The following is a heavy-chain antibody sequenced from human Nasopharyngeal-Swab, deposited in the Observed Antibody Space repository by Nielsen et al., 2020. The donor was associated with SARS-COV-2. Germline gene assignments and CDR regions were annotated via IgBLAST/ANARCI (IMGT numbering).Heavy chain of an antibody. V-gene: IGHV1-8*01. D-gene: IGHD3-22*01. CDR3: AGGRKGGGIVVVIPYYYYYMDV. J-gene: IGHJ6*03. CDR1: GYTFTSYD. Sequence: ASVKVSCKASGYTFTSYDINWVRQATGQGLEWMGWMNPNSGNTGYAQKFQGRVTMTRNTSISTAYMELSSLRSEDTAVYYCAGGRKGGGIVVVIPYYYYYMDVWGKGTTVTVSS. CDR2: MNPNSGNT.